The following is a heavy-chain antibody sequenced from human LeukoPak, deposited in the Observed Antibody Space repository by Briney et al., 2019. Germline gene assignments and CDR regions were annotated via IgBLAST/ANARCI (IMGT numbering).Heavy chain of an antibody. CDR2: ISYHGRKK. CDR3: ARVASLSVTHYYYYGMDV. V-gene: IGHV3-30*14. Sequence: GRSLRLSCAASGFTFGTYAMHWVRQAPGKGLEWVAMISYHGRKKVYADSVKGRFSISRDNAENTLYLQMNSLRHDDTAVYYCARVASLSVTHYYYYGMDVWGPGTTVSVSS. J-gene: IGHJ6*02. CDR1: GFTFGTYA. D-gene: IGHD4-17*01.